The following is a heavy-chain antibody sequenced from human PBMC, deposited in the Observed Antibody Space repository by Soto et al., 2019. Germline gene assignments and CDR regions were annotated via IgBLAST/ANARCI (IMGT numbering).Heavy chain of an antibody. Sequence: QVQLVQSGAEVKKPGSSVKVSCKASGGTFSSYAISWVRQAPGQGLEWMGGIIPIFGTANYAQKFQGRVTITADESTSTSYMELSSLRSEDTAVYFSARAIVATTQYYYCGMDVWGQGTTVIVSS. D-gene: IGHD5-12*01. CDR3: ARAIVATTQYYYCGMDV. CDR2: IIPIFGTA. CDR1: GGTFSSYA. J-gene: IGHJ6*02. V-gene: IGHV1-69*12.